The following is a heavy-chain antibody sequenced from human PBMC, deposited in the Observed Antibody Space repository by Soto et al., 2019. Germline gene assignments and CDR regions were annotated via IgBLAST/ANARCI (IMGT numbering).Heavy chain of an antibody. CDR2: ISGSGGST. V-gene: IGHV3-23*01. Sequence: PGGSLRLSCAASGFTFSSYAMSWVRQAPGKGLEWVSAISGSGGSTYYADSVKGRFTISRDNSKNTLYLQMNSLRAEDTAVYYCAKSWIQLWSNDVFDYWGQGTLVTVSS. CDR1: GFTFSSYA. J-gene: IGHJ4*02. CDR3: AKSWIQLWSNDVFDY. D-gene: IGHD5-18*01.